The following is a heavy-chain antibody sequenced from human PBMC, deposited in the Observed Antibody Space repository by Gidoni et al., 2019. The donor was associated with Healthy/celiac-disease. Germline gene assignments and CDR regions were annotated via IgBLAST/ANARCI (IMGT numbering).Heavy chain of an antibody. Sequence: EVQLVESGGGWVQPGGSLRLSCAASGFTFTTDSMNWVRQAPGKGLEGVSYITSSSSSIYYADSVKGRFTISRYNAKNSLYLQMSSLRDEDTAVYYCASGENEGLLRLGELRVLDYWGQGTLVTVSS. CDR1: GFTFTTDS. CDR3: ASGENEGLLRLGELRVLDY. V-gene: IGHV3-48*02. CDR2: ITSSSSSI. J-gene: IGHJ4*02. D-gene: IGHD3-16*01.